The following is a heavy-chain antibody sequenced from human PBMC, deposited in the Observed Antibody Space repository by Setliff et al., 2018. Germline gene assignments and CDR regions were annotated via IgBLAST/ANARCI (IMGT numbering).Heavy chain of an antibody. CDR2: INHSGST. CDR3: RYWSGYYNNDY. CDR1: GGSFTNYY. Sequence: SETLSLTCTVYGGSFTNYYWGWIRQSPGKGLEWIGEINHSGSTNYNPSLKSRLTISVDASTNQFSLKLYSVTAAGTAVYYCRYWSGYYNNDYWGQGTLVTVPQ. V-gene: IGHV4-34*01. J-gene: IGHJ4*02. D-gene: IGHD3-3*01.